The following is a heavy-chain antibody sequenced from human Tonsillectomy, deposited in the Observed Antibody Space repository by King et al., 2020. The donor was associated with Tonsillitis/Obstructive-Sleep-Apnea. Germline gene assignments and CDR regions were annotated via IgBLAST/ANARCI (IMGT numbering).Heavy chain of an antibody. D-gene: IGHD4-17*01. CDR3: AREVATVTPPGGMDV. V-gene: IGHV3-74*01. Sequence: QLVQSGGGLVQPGGSLRLSCAASGFTFSSYWMHWVRQAPGKGLVWVSRINSDVSITSYADSVKGRFTISRDNAKSTLYLQMNSLRAEDTAVYYCAREVATVTPPGGMDVWGQGTTVTVSS. CDR1: GFTFSSYW. J-gene: IGHJ6*02. CDR2: INSDVSIT.